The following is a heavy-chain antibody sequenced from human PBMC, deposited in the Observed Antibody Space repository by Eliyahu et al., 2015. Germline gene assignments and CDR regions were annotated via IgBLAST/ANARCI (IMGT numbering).Heavy chain of an antibody. V-gene: IGHV3-23*01. J-gene: IGHJ4*02. CDR3: AKGISDILKXGIDY. CDR1: GFTFKIYS. CDR2: INGTGTVT. D-gene: IGHD6-13*01. Sequence: EVQLLESGGGLVQPGGSLRLSCAAXGFTFKIYSTAWVRQVPGKGLEWVSSINGTGTVTFYADSVKGRFTIFRDNSKNTLYLQMNSLRAEDTAVYYCAKGISDILKXGIDYWGQGTLVTVSS.